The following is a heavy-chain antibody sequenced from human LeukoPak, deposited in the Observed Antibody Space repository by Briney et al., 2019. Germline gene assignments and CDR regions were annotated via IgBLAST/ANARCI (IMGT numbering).Heavy chain of an antibody. D-gene: IGHD3-22*01. CDR1: GFTFSSYG. CDR3: AKDRASSGSSGPRVAFDI. V-gene: IGHV3-30*02. J-gene: IGHJ3*02. Sequence: PGGSLRLSCAASGFTFSSYGMHWVRQAPGKGLEWVAYIQYDGSNEQYADSVKGRFSISRDSSRNTLYLQMNSLRAEDTAVYYCAKDRASSGSSGPRVAFDIWGQGTMVTVSS. CDR2: IQYDGSNE.